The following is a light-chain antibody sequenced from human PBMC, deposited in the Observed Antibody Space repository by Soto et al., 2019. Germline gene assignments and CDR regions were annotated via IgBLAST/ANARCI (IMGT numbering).Light chain of an antibody. V-gene: IGKV3-20*01. CDR1: QSVSSSY. CDR3: QQYGSSLFT. J-gene: IGKJ3*01. Sequence: IVLTQSPGTLSLSPGERATLSCRASQSVSSSYLAWYQQKPGQAPRLLIYGASIWATGIPDRFSGSGSGTDVTLTISRLEPEDFAVYYCQQYGSSLFTFGPGTKVDIK. CDR2: GAS.